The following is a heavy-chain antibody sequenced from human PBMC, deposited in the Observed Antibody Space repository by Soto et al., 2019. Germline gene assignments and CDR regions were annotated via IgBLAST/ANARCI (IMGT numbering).Heavy chain of an antibody. CDR1: GFTFSSYA. Sequence: EVQLLESGGGLVQPGGSLRLSCAASGFTFSSYAMSWVRQAPGKGLEWVSAISGSGGSIYYADSVKGRFTISRDNSKKMLYLQMNSLRADDTAVYYCAKVPSANYHYYYMDVWGKGTTVTVSS. J-gene: IGHJ6*03. CDR3: AKVPSANYHYYYMDV. V-gene: IGHV3-23*01. CDR2: ISGSGGSI.